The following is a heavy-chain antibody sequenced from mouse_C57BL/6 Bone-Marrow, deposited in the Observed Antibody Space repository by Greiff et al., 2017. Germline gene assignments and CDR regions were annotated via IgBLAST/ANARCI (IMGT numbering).Heavy chain of an antibody. CDR1: GYTFTSYD. Sequence: QVQLQQSGPELVKPGASVKLSCKASGYTFTSYDINWVKQRPGQGLEWIGWIYPRDGSTKYNEKFKGKATLTVDTSSSTAYMELHSLTSEDSAVYFCAREDYGSSFYGSYYFDYWGQGTTLTVSS. D-gene: IGHD1-1*01. J-gene: IGHJ2*01. V-gene: IGHV1-85*01. CDR2: IYPRDGST. CDR3: AREDYGSSFYGSYYFDY.